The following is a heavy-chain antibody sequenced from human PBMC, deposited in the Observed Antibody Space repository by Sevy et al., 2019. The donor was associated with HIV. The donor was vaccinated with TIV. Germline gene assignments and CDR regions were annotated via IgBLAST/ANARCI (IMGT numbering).Heavy chain of an antibody. CDR3: ARDYSGSYYYSRYYFDY. J-gene: IGHJ4*02. V-gene: IGHV3-7*03. D-gene: IGHD1-26*01. CDR1: GFTFSSYW. CDR2: IKQDGSEK. Sequence: GGSLRLSCAASGFTFSSYWMSWVRQAPGKGLEWVANIKQDGSEKYYVYSVKGRFTISRDNAKNSLYLQMNSLRAEDTAVYYCARDYSGSYYYSRYYFDYWGQGTLVTVSS.